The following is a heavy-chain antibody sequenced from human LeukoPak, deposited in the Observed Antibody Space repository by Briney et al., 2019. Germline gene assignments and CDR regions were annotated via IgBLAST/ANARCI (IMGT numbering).Heavy chain of an antibody. Sequence: QTGGSLRLSCVASGFTFSSYDMSWVRQAPGKGLVWVSRINSDGSSTSYADSVKGRFTISRDNAKNTPYLQMNSLRAEDTAVYYCARVGYSSGWPWYWFDPWGQGTLVTVSS. CDR3: ARVGYSSGWPWYWFDP. V-gene: IGHV3-74*01. CDR1: GFTFSSYD. J-gene: IGHJ5*02. D-gene: IGHD6-19*01. CDR2: INSDGSST.